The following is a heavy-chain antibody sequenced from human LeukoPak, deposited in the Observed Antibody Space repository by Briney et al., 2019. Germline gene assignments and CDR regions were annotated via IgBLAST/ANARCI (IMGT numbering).Heavy chain of an antibody. CDR3: ARARTTGDY. Sequence: GGSLRLSCAASGFTFSSYEMNWVRQAPGKGLEWVSYISSSGSTIYYADSVKGRFTISRDNAKNLLYLQMNSLRAEDTAVYYCARARTTGDYWGQGTLVTVSS. V-gene: IGHV3-48*03. CDR1: GFTFSSYE. J-gene: IGHJ4*02. D-gene: IGHD4-17*01. CDR2: ISSSGSTI.